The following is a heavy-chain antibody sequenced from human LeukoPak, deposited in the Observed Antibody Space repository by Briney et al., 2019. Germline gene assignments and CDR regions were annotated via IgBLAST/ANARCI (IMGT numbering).Heavy chain of an antibody. J-gene: IGHJ4*02. CDR3: ARGIIAAARWVFHY. Sequence: GGSLRLSCAASGFTFSSYWMSWVRQAPGKGLEWVANIKQDGSGKYYVDSVKGRFTISRDNAKNSLYLQMNSLRAEDTAVYYCARGIIAAARWVFHYWGQGTLVTVSS. CDR2: IKQDGSGK. V-gene: IGHV3-7*01. D-gene: IGHD6-13*01. CDR1: GFTFSSYW.